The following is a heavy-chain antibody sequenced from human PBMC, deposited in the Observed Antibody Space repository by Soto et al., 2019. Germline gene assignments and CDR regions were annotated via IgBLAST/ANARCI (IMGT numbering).Heavy chain of an antibody. CDR1: GFTFSSYE. Sequence: PGGSLRLSCAASGFTFSSYEMNWVRQAPGKGLEWVSYISDSGNTIYYADSVKGRFTVSRDNAQNSVYLHMNNLRAEDTAVYYCARALLHYDIWSGYSAYFSYGMDVWGPGTTVTVSS. CDR2: ISDSGNTI. V-gene: IGHV3-48*03. D-gene: IGHD3-3*01. J-gene: IGHJ6*02. CDR3: ARALLHYDIWSGYSAYFSYGMDV.